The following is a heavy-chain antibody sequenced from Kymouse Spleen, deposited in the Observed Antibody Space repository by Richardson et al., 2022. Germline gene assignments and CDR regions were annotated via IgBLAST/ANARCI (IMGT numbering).Heavy chain of an antibody. Sequence: EVQLVESGGGLVKPGRSLRLSCTASGFTFGDYAMSWFRQAPGKGLEWVGFIRSKAYGGTTEYAASVKGRFTISRDDSKSIAYLQMNSLKTEDTAVYYCTYTYYYGSGSY*MLLISGAKGQWSPSLQ. CDR1: GFTFGDYA. CDR2: IRSKAYGGTT. CDR3: TYTYYYGSGSY*MLLIS. J-gene: IGHJ3*02. D-gene: IGHD3-10*01. V-gene: IGHV3-49*05.